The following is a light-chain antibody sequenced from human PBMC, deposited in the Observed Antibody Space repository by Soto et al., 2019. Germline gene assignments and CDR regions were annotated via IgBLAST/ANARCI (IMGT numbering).Light chain of an antibody. CDR2: DAS. CDR3: QQRSNWPLT. J-gene: IGKJ4*01. Sequence: EIVLTQSPATLSLSPGERATLSCRASQSVSSYLAWYQQKPGQAPRLLIYDASNRATGIPPRFSGSGSGTDFTLTIGSLEPEDFAVYYCQQRSNWPLTFGGGTKVDIK. CDR1: QSVSSY. V-gene: IGKV3-11*01.